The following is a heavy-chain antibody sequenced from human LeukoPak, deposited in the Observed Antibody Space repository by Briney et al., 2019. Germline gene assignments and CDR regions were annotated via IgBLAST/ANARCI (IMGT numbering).Heavy chain of an antibody. Sequence: ASVKVSCKASGYTFTSYYMHWVRQAPGQGLEWMGIINPSGGSTSYAQKFQGRVTMTRDTSTSTVYMELSSLRSEDTAVYYCARSSIAAPRHKEYFQHWGQGTLVTVSS. CDR3: ARSSIAAPRHKEYFQH. D-gene: IGHD6-6*01. CDR2: INPSGGST. V-gene: IGHV1-46*01. J-gene: IGHJ1*01. CDR1: GYTFTSYY.